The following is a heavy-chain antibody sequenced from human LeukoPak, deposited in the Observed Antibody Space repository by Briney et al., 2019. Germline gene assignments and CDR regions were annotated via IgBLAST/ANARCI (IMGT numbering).Heavy chain of an antibody. J-gene: IGHJ2*01. CDR1: GGSISSYY. V-gene: IGHV4-59*01. CDR3: ARRNQLIPIPTAPWYFDL. Sequence: PSETLSLTCTVSGGSISSYYWSWIRQPPGKGLEWIGYIYYSGIPNYKPSLKSRVTISVDTYKNQFSLKLSSVTAADTDVYYCARRNQLIPIPTAPWYFDLWGRGTLVTVSS. D-gene: IGHD2-21*01. CDR2: IYYSGIP.